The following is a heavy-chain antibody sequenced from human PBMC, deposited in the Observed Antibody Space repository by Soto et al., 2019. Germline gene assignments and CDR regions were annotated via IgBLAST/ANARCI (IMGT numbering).Heavy chain of an antibody. D-gene: IGHD3-22*01. CDR1: GYTFSSYW. CDR2: IYPGDSDT. J-gene: IGHJ4*02. Sequence: GESLKISCKGSGYTFSSYWIAWVRQMPGKGLEWMGIIYPGDSDTRYSLSFRGQVTISADKSISTAYLQWSSLKASDTAMYYCARTRDSSRQYFLDYWGQGTLVTVSS. V-gene: IGHV5-51*01. CDR3: ARTRDSSRQYFLDY.